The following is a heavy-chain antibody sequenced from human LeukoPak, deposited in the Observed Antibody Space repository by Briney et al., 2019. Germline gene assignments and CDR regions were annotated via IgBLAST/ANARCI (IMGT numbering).Heavy chain of an antibody. CDR1: GFTFSSYA. Sequence: GGSLRLSCAASGFTFSSYAMSWVRQAPGKGLAWVSAISGSGGSTFYADPVKGRFTISRDNSKNTLSLQMNSLRAEDTAVYFCAKGEEDFDYWGQGTLVTVSS. D-gene: IGHD1-26*01. V-gene: IGHV3-23*01. J-gene: IGHJ4*02. CDR2: ISGSGGST. CDR3: AKGEEDFDY.